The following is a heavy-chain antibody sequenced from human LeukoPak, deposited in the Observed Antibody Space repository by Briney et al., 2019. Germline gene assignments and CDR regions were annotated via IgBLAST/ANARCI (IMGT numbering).Heavy chain of an antibody. D-gene: IGHD3-22*01. J-gene: IGHJ6*03. CDR1: GGPINSRTYY. V-gene: IGHV4-39*01. Sequence: SETLSLTFTIAGGPINSRTYYWGSILQPPGNGLDGTYKIYYSGSTYYNPPLRTRHTISRDTSKNQFSLKLNSVNAADAAVYFCARQAVVVTDYYNFYYMDVWGRGTQVTVSS. CDR3: ARQAVVVTDYYNFYYMDV. CDR2: IYYSGST.